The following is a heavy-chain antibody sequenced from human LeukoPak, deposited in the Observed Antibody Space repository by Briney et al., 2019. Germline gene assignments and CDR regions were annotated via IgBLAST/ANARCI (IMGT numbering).Heavy chain of an antibody. CDR2: IYYSGST. CDR3: ASNGYYSVDY. V-gene: IGHV4-59*12. Sequence: PSETLSLTCTVSGGSISSYYWSWIRQPPGKGLEWIGYIYYSGSTNYNPSLKSRVTISMDTSRTQFSLNLSSVTAADTAVYYCASNGYYSVDYWGQGTLVTVSS. CDR1: GGSISSYY. D-gene: IGHD4-17*01. J-gene: IGHJ4*02.